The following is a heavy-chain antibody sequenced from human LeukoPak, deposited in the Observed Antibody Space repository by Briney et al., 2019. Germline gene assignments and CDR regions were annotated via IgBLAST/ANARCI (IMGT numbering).Heavy chain of an antibody. V-gene: IGHV3-33*06. CDR1: GFTFSSYG. Sequence: GGSLRLSCAASGFTFSSYGMHWVRQAPGKGLEWVAVIWYDGSNKYYADSVKGRFTISRDNSKNTLYLQMNSLRAEDTAVYYCAKEMPDYGDTLDYRGQGALVTVSS. D-gene: IGHD4-17*01. CDR3: AKEMPDYGDTLDY. CDR2: IWYDGSNK. J-gene: IGHJ4*02.